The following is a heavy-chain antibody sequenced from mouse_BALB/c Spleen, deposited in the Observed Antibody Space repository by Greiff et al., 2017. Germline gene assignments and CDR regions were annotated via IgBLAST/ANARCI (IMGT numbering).Heavy chain of an antibody. J-gene: IGHJ2*01. D-gene: IGHD1-1*01. CDR1: GFTFSDYY. Sequence: EVKLMESGGGLVKPGGSLKLSCAASGFTFSDYYMYWVRQTPEKRLEWVATISDGGSYTYYPDSVKGRFTISRDNAKNNLYLQMSSLKSEDTAMYYCARGHYGTEYFDYWGQGTTLTVSS. V-gene: IGHV5-4*02. CDR3: ARGHYGTEYFDY. CDR2: ISDGGSYT.